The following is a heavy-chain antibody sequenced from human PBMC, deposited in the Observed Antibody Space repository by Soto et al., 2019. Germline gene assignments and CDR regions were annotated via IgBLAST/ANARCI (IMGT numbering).Heavy chain of an antibody. Sequence: SETLSLTCTVSGGSISSSSYYWGWIRQPPGKGLEWIGSIYYSGSTYYNTSIKSRVTISVDTSKNQFSLKLSSVTAADTAVYYFARRLYYDSSGFEGGGMDVWGQGTTVTVSS. CDR3: ARRLYYDSSGFEGGGMDV. CDR2: IYYSGST. D-gene: IGHD3-22*01. J-gene: IGHJ6*02. CDR1: GGSISSSSYY. V-gene: IGHV4-39*01.